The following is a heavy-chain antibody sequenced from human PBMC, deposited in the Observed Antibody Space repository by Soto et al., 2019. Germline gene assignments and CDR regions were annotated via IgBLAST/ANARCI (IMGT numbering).Heavy chain of an antibody. CDR1: GGSISSGDYY. V-gene: IGHV4-30-4*01. CDR2: IYYSGST. D-gene: IGHD2-8*01. J-gene: IGHJ5*02. CDR3: ARDSVWGFDP. Sequence: SETLSLTCTVSGGSISSGDYYWCWIRQPPGKGLEWIGYIYYSGSTYYNPSLKSRVTISVDTSKNQFSLKLSSVTAADTAVYYCARDSVWGFDPWGQGTLVTVSS.